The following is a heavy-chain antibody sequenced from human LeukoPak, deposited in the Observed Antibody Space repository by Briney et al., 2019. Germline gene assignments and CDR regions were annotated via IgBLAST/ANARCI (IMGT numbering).Heavy chain of an antibody. D-gene: IGHD3-22*01. V-gene: IGHV1-69*13. CDR1: GGTFGSYA. CDR2: IIPIFGTA. Sequence: SVKVSCKASGGTFGSYAISWVRLAPGQGLEWMGGIIPIFGTANYAQKFQGRVTITADESTSTAYMELSSLRSEDTAVYYCARSITMIVVVDIWPLYYYGMDVWGQGTTVTVSS. J-gene: IGHJ6*02. CDR3: ARSITMIVVVDIWPLYYYGMDV.